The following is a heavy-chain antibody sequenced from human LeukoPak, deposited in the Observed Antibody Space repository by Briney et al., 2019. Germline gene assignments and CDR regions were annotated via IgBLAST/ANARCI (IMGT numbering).Heavy chain of an antibody. CDR3: ARRAGAYSHPYDY. D-gene: IGHD4/OR15-4a*01. V-gene: IGHV3-21*01. CDR2: ISSSSSYI. CDR1: GFTFSSYG. J-gene: IGHJ4*02. Sequence: PGGSLRPSCAASGFTFSSYGMSWVRQAPGKGLEWVSSISSSSSYIYYGDSVKGRFTISRDNAKNSLYLQMNSLRAEDTAVYYCARRAGAYSHPYDYWGQGTLVTVSS.